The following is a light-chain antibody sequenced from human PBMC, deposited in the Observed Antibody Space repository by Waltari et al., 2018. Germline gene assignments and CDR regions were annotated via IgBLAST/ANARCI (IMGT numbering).Light chain of an antibody. CDR1: SSDVGGYNL. Sequence: QSALTQPASVSGSPGQSITVSCTGTSSDVGGYNLVPWYQQHPGKAPKLMIYEGSKRPSGVSNRFSGSKSSNTASLTISGLQAEDEADYYCCSYAGSSTLLFGGGTKVTVL. V-gene: IGLV2-23*01. J-gene: IGLJ2*01. CDR3: CSYAGSSTLL. CDR2: EGS.